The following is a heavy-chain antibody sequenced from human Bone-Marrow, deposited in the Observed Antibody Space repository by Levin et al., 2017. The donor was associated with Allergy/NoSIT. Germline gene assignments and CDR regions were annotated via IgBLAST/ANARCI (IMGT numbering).Heavy chain of an antibody. V-gene: IGHV4-59*01. CDR1: GASIRSYY. J-gene: IGHJ6*03. CDR2: IYHSGST. Sequence: PSETLSLTCTVSGASIRSYYWSWIRQSPGKGLEWIGYIYHSGSTNYNPSLKSRVTISLDTSTNQVSLNLSSVTAADTALYYCAALSYYYMDVWGKGTTVAVSS. CDR3: AALSYYYMDV.